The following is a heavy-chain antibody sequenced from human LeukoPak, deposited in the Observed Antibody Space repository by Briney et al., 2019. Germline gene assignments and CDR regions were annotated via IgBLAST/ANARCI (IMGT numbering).Heavy chain of an antibody. V-gene: IGHV4-38-2*02. CDR2: IYHSGST. D-gene: IGHD4-11*01. J-gene: IGHJ6*03. CDR1: GYSISSGYY. Sequence: KASETLSLTCTVSGYSISSGYYWGWIRQPPGKGLEWIGSIYHSGSTYYNPSLKSRVTISVDTSKNQFSLKLSSVTAADTAVYYCVRVPTTVDNYYMDVWGKGTTVTVSS. CDR3: VRVPTTVDNYYMDV.